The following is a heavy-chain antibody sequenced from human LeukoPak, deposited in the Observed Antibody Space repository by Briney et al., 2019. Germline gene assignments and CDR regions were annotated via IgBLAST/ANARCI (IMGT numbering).Heavy chain of an antibody. CDR1: VFTPNNYW. Sequence: TGRSLRLSRAASVFTPNNYWMHWVPEAPGKRLVCVARIDNDGSSTVYADSVKGRFTISRDNAKNTVYFQTNRLRGEDTALYYSVRGLQGPDYWGQGTLVIVSS. D-gene: IGHD2-15*01. CDR2: IDNDGSST. CDR3: VRGLQGPDY. J-gene: IGHJ4*02. V-gene: IGHV3-74*01.